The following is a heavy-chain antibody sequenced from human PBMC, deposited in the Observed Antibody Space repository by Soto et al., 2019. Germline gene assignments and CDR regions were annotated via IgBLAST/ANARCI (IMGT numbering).Heavy chain of an antibody. D-gene: IGHD2-15*01. CDR1: GFSFSSYG. J-gene: IGHJ6*02. CDR3: ARCSGNSCYSYGVDV. CDR2: ISESGDAI. Sequence: EVQLVESGGGLVQPGGSLRVSCAASGFSFSSYGMNWVRQSPGKGLEWVSYISESGDAIYYADSVKGRFTISRDNAKNSLYLQMNSLRDEDTAVYYCARCSGNSCYSYGVDVWGQGATVAVSS. V-gene: IGHV3-48*02.